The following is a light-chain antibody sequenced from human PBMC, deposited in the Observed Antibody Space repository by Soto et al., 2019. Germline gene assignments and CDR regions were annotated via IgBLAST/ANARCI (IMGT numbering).Light chain of an antibody. CDR3: QSYDNSLSGPVV. CDR2: GDT. CDR1: SSNIGADYD. J-gene: IGLJ2*01. Sequence: QSVLTQPPSVSGAPGQTVTISCTGSSSNIGADYDVHWYQQLPGTAPKLLIFGDTNRPSGVPDRFSGSKSGTSASLAISGLQAEDGAAYFCQSYDNSLSGPVVFGGGTKLTVL. V-gene: IGLV1-40*01.